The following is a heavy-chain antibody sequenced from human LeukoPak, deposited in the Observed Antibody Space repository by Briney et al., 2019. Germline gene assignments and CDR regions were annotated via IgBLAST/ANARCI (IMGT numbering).Heavy chain of an antibody. CDR2: IYTSGST. CDR1: GGSISSYY. V-gene: IGHV4-4*07. D-gene: IGHD1-26*01. Sequence: SETLSLTCTVSGGSISSYYWSWIRQPAGKGLEWIGRIYTSGSTNYNPSLKSRVTISVDTSKNQFSLKLSSVTAADTAVYYCARHHREGGSYWAPFDYWGQGTLVTVSS. CDR3: ARHHREGGSYWAPFDY. J-gene: IGHJ4*02.